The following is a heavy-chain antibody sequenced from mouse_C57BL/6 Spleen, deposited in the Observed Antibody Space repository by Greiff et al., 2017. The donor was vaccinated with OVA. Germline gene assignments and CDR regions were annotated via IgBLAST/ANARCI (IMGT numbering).Heavy chain of an antibody. CDR1: GYTFTSYW. V-gene: IGHV1-50*01. D-gene: IGHD2-1*01. CDR3: ARRGGDLLWDY. Sequence: VQLQQPGAELVKPGASVKLSCKASGYTFTSYWMQWVKQRPGQGLEWIGEIDPSDSYTNYNQKFKGKATLTVDTSSSTAYMQLSSLTSEDSAVYYCARRGGDLLWDYWGQGTTLTVSS. CDR2: IDPSDSYT. J-gene: IGHJ2*01.